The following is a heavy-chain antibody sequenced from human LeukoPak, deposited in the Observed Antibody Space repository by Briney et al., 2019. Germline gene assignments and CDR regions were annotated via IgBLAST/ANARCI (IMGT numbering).Heavy chain of an antibody. V-gene: IGHV3-23*01. J-gene: IGHJ3*02. CDR3: AKGDGPTPDAFDI. CDR2: ISGSGGST. Sequence: PGGSLRLSCAASGFTLSSYAMSWVRQAPGKGLEWVSAISGSGGSTYYADSVKGRFTISRDNSKNTLYLQMNSLRAEDTAVYYCAKGDGPTPDAFDIWGQGTMVTVSS. CDR1: GFTLSSYA. D-gene: IGHD2-8*01.